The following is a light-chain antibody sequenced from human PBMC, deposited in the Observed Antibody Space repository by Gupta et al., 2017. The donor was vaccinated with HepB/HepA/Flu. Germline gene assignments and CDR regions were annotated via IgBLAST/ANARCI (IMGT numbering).Light chain of an antibody. CDR1: KLGDKY. Sequence: SSALTQPPSVSVSPGQTASITCSGDKLGDKYACWYQQKPGQSPVLVIYKDSKRPAGSPERFSGSNSGNTATLTISGTQARDEADYYCQAGDSSNVVFGGGTKLTVL. CDR3: QAGDSSNVV. V-gene: IGLV3-1*01. CDR2: KDS. J-gene: IGLJ2*01.